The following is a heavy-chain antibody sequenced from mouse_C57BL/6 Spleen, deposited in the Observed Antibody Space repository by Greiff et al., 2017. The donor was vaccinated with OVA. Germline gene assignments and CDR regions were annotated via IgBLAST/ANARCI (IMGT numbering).Heavy chain of an antibody. D-gene: IGHD1-1*01. CDR1: GYSFTDYN. Sequence: VQLKQSGPELVKPGASVKISCKASGYSFTDYNMNWVKQSNGKSLEWIGVINPNYGTTSYNQKFKGKATLTVDQSSSTAYMQLNSLTSEDSAVYYCAREDYGSSLYYFDYWGQGTTLTVSS. CDR3: AREDYGSSLYYFDY. CDR2: INPNYGTT. V-gene: IGHV1-39*01. J-gene: IGHJ2*01.